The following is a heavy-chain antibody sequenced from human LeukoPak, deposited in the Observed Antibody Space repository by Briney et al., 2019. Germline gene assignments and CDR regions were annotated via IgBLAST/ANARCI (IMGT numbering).Heavy chain of an antibody. CDR2: ISYDGDNE. D-gene: IGHD3-16*01. CDR1: GFTFRNYG. J-gene: IGHJ6*02. CDR3: ARVRGGRSWYYYGMDV. V-gene: IGHV3-30*19. Sequence: GGSLRLSCVASGFTFRNYGMHWIRQAPGKGLEWVAVISYDGDNEYYADSVKGQFTISRDNSKDRLYLQMNSLRPEDTAMYYCARVRGGRSWYYYGMDVWGRGTTVTVSS.